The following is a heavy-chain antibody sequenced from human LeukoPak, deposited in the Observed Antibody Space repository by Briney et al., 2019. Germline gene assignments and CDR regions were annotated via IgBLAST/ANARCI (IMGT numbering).Heavy chain of an antibody. CDR1: RFTVSRNY. V-gene: IGHV3-53*05. J-gene: IGHJ6*02. Sequence: GGSLRLSCAASRFTVSRNYMSWVRQAPGKGLECVSIIYFSGSTYYADSVKGRFTISRDNSKNTLYLQMNSLRAEDTALYYCAKDTPLPHYYGSGNYGMDVWGQGTTVTVSS. D-gene: IGHD3-10*01. CDR2: IYFSGST. CDR3: AKDTPLPHYYGSGNYGMDV.